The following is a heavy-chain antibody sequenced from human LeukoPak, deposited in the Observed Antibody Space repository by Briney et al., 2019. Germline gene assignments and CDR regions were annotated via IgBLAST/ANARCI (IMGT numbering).Heavy chain of an antibody. CDR1: GYTFTSNY. J-gene: IGHJ4*02. Sequence: ASVKVSCKASGYTFTSNYIHWVRQAPGQGLEWMGMIYSRDGSTSYAQKFQGRVTVTRDTSTSTVHMELNGLRSEDTAVYYCARDQEGFDYWGQGTLVTVSS. CDR2: IYSRDGST. CDR3: ARDQEGFDY. V-gene: IGHV1-46*01.